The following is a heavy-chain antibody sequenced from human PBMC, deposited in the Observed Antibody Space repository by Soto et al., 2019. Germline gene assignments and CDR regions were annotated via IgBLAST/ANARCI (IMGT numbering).Heavy chain of an antibody. CDR1: AGSISSGDYY. D-gene: IGHD3-10*01. V-gene: IGHV4-30-4*01. CDR2: IYYSEST. CDR3: ARTIWGGYYGMDV. J-gene: IGHJ6*02. Sequence: QVQLQESGPGLVKPSQTLSLTCTVSAGSISSGDYYWIWIRQPPGKGLEWIGYIYYSESTYYNPSLTSRVTISVDTSKNQFSLKVSSVTAADTAVYYCARTIWGGYYGMDVWGQGTKVTVSS.